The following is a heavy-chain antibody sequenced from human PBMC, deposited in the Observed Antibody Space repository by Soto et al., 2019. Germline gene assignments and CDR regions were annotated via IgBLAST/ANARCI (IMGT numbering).Heavy chain of an antibody. V-gene: IGHV3-48*03. Sequence: GGSLRLSXAASGFTFSSYEMNWVRQAPGKGLEWVSYITGSGNTIYYADSVKGRFTISRDNAKNSMYLQMNSLRAEDTAVYYCARGGSYFDYWGQGTLVTVSS. CDR2: ITGSGNTI. CDR3: ARGGSYFDY. J-gene: IGHJ4*02. CDR1: GFTFSSYE. D-gene: IGHD1-26*01.